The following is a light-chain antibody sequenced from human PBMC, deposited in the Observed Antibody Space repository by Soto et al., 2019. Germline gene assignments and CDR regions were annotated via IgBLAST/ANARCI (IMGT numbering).Light chain of an antibody. V-gene: IGLV1-51*01. CDR1: SSNIGNNY. Sequence: QSVLTQPPSVSAAPGQKVTISCSGSSSNIGNNYVSWYQQLPGTAPKLLIYDNSQRPSGIPDRFSGSKSGTSATLGITGLQTGDEADYYCGTWDSSLSAVVFGGGTKVTVL. CDR3: GTWDSSLSAVV. CDR2: DNS. J-gene: IGLJ2*01.